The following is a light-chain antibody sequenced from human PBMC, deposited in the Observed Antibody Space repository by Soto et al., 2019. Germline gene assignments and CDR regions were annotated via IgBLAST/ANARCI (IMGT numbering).Light chain of an antibody. CDR3: SSYTSSTTLYV. CDR2: DVS. V-gene: IGLV2-14*04. Sequence: SGSPGQSITISCTGTSSDVGGYNYVSWYQQHPGKAPKLMIYDVSIRPSGVSHRFSGSKSGNTASLTISGLLAEDEADYYCSSYTSSTTLYVFGTGTKVTVL. CDR1: SSDVGGYNY. J-gene: IGLJ1*01.